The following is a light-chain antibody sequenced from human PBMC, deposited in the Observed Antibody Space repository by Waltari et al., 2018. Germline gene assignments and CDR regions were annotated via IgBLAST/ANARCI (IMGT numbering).Light chain of an antibody. CDR1: SGDVGMFNL. Sequence: QSALTQPASVSGSPGQSITISCSGSSGDVGMFNLVSWYQQHPGKAPPLIIYHVDDRPSGRSYRFSASKSGHTASLTISGLQPEDEADYYCCSYAGNKWLFGGGTKVTVL. V-gene: IGLV2-23*02. J-gene: IGLJ3*02. CDR3: CSYAGNKWL. CDR2: HVD.